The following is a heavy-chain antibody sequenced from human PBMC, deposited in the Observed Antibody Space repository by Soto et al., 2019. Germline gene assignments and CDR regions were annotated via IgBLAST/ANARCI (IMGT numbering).Heavy chain of an antibody. Sequence: LKISFQCSWCRFTSYWIGLVRQVPGEGLGGIGGIYPSECNASYNPSFKGQVTIPADTSISTSYLQGSTLKASDTAMYYCARQGCAAYRTSCYRGEYYYYGMDVWGQGTTVTVSS. J-gene: IGHJ6*02. CDR1: WCRFTSYW. CDR3: ARQGCAAYRTSCYRGEYYYYGMDV. CDR2: IYPSECNA. V-gene: IGHV5-51*01. D-gene: IGHD2-2*01.